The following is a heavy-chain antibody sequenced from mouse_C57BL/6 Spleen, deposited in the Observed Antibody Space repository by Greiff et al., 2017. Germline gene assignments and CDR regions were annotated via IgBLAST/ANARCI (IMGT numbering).Heavy chain of an antibody. Sequence: EVKVVESGGGLVKPGGSLKLSCAASGFTFSDYGMHWVRQAPEKGLEWVAYISRGSSTIYYADTVKGRFTISRDNAKNTLFLQKTSLRSEDTAMYYCAGDYFDYWGQGTTLTVSS. CDR3: AGDYFDY. V-gene: IGHV5-17*01. CDR1: GFTFSDYG. J-gene: IGHJ2*01. CDR2: ISRGSSTI.